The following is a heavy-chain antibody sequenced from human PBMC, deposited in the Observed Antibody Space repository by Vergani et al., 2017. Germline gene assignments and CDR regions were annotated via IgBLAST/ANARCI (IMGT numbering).Heavy chain of an antibody. CDR1: GGSFSGYY. J-gene: IGHJ5*02. D-gene: IGHD6-19*01. V-gene: IGHV4-34*01. CDR3: ARGARRGSSGWYRYWFDP. Sequence: QVQLQQWGAGLLKPSETLSLTCAVYGGSFSGYYWSWIRQPPGKGLEWIGEINHSGSTNYNPSLKSRVTISVDTSKNQFSLKLSSGTAADTAVYYCARGARRGSSGWYRYWFDPWGQGTLVTVSS. CDR2: INHSGST.